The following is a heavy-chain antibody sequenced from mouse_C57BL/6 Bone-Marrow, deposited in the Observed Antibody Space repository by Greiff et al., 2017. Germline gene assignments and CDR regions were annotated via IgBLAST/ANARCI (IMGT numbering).Heavy chain of an antibody. CDR2: INPSTGGT. CDR3: ALYYYGSSYRYWYFDV. V-gene: IGHV1-43*01. D-gene: IGHD1-1*01. CDR1: GYSFTGYY. J-gene: IGHJ1*03. Sequence: EVMLVESGPELVKPGASVKISCKASGYSFTGYYMHWVKQSSEKSLEWIGEINPSTGGTSYNQKFKGKATLTVDKSSSTAYMQLKSLTSEDSAVYYCALYYYGSSYRYWYFDVWGTGTTVTVSS.